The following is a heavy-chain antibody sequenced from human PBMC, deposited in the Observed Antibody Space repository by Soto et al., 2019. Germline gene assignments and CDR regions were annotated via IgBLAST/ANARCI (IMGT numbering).Heavy chain of an antibody. V-gene: IGHV3-23*01. CDR2: IRGSGGST. D-gene: IGHD1-26*01. J-gene: IGHJ4*02. Sequence: GGSLRLSCAASGFTFSSYAMSWVRQAPGKGLEWVSAIRGSGGSTYYADSVKGRFTISRDNSKNTLYLQMNSLRAEDTAVYYCAKDKGGSYAYFDYWGQGTLVTVSS. CDR3: AKDKGGSYAYFDY. CDR1: GFTFSSYA.